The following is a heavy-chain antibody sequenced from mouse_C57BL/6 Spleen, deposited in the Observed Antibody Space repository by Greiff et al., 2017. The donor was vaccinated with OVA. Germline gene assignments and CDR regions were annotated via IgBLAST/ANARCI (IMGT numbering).Heavy chain of an antibody. V-gene: IGHV5-17*01. CDR1: GFTFSDYG. CDR3: LNWDRDY. D-gene: IGHD4-1*02. J-gene: IGHJ2*01. CDR2: ISSGSSTI. Sequence: EVHLVESGGGLVKPGGSLKLSCAASGFTFSDYGMHWVRQAPEKGLEWVAYISSGSSTIYYADTVKGRFTISRDNAKNTLFRQMTSLRSEDTAMHYCLNWDRDYWGQGTTLTVSS.